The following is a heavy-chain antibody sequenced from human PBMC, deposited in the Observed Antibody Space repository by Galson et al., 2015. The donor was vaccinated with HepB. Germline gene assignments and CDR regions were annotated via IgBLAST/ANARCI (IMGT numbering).Heavy chain of an antibody. CDR3: ARGSGSGWLRPFDY. V-gene: IGHV1-3*01. D-gene: IGHD3-10*01. Sequence: SVKVSCKASGYTFTSYAMHWVRQAPGQRLEWMGWINAGNGNTKYSQKFQGRVTITRDTSASTAYMELSSLRSGDTAVYYCARGSGSGWLRPFDYWGQGTLVTVSS. J-gene: IGHJ4*02. CDR1: GYTFTSYA. CDR2: INAGNGNT.